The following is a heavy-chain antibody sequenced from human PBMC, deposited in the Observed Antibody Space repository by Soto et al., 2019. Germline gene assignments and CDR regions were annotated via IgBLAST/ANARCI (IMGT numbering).Heavy chain of an antibody. V-gene: IGHV4-38-2*02. J-gene: IGHJ5*02. Sequence: SETLSLTCAVSGYSISSGYYWGWIRQPPGKGLEWIGSIYHSGSTYYNPSLKSRVTISVDTSKNQFSLKLSSVTAADTAVYYCARDHSQLWPRGWFDPWGQGTLVTVSS. D-gene: IGHD5-18*01. CDR3: ARDHSQLWPRGWFDP. CDR1: GYSISSGYY. CDR2: IYHSGST.